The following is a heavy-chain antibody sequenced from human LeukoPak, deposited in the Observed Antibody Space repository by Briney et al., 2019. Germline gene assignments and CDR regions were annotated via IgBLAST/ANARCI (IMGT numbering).Heavy chain of an antibody. CDR3: TRQDCSGGTCSYVDS. V-gene: IGHV3-73*01. J-gene: IGHJ4*02. Sequence: GGSLRLSCAACGFDFSGFYMHWVRQASGRGLEWVGLIRSKPSGYTTVYAASVKGRFTISRDDSKNTAYLQMNSLKAEDTAVYYCTRQDCSGGTCSYVDSWGQGTLVTVSS. CDR1: GFDFSGFY. D-gene: IGHD2-15*01. CDR2: IRSKPSGYTT.